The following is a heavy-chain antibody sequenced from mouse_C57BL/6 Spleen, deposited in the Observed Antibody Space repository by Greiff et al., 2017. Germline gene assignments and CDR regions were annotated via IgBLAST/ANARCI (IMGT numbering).Heavy chain of an antibody. D-gene: IGHD2-5*01. V-gene: IGHV1-9*01. CDR1: GYTFTGYW. CDR2: ILPGSGST. CDR3: AISSAYYSNLYFDY. J-gene: IGHJ2*01. Sequence: QVQLQQPGTELVKPGASVKLSCKATGYTFTGYWIEWVKQRPGHGLEWIGEILPGSGSTNYNEKFKGKATFTADTSSNTAYMQLSSLTTEDSAIYYCAISSAYYSNLYFDYWGQGTTLTVSS.